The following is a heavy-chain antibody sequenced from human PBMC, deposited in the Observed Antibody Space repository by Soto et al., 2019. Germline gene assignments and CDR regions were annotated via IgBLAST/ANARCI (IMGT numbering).Heavy chain of an antibody. D-gene: IGHD3-3*01. J-gene: IGHJ4*02. V-gene: IGHV1-46*03. CDR2: INPSGGST. Sequence: QVQLVQSGAEVKKPGASVKVSCKASGYTFTSYYMHWVRQAPGQGLEWMGIINPSGGSTSYAQKFQGRVTMTRDTSTSTVYMELSSLRSEDTAVYYCASDRPTRFLEWFGPDYWGQGTLVTVSS. CDR3: ASDRPTRFLEWFGPDY. CDR1: GYTFTSYY.